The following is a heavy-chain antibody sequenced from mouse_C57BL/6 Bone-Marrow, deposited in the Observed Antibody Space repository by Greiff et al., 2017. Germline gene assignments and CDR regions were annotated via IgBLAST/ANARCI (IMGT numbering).Heavy chain of an antibody. CDR1: GYTFTSYW. CDR2: IHPSDSDT. D-gene: IGHD1-1*02. V-gene: IGHV1-74*01. Sequence: QVQLKQPGAELVKPGASVKVSCKASGYTFTSYWMHWVKQRPGQGLEWIGRIHPSDSDTNYNQKFKGKATLTVDKSSSTAYMQLSSLTSEDSAVYYCAIDHTIYWYFDVWGTGTTVTVSS. CDR3: AIDHTIYWYFDV. J-gene: IGHJ1*03.